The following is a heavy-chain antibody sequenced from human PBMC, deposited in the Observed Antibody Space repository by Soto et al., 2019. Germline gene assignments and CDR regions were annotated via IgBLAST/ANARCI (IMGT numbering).Heavy chain of an antibody. CDR3: ARDLREPHVPDSSGHL. D-gene: IGHD3-22*01. V-gene: IGHV4-31*03. J-gene: IGHJ5*02. CDR1: GGSISSGGYY. CDR2: IYYSGST. Sequence: QVQLQESGPGLVKPSQTLSLTCTVSGGSISSGGYYWSWIRQHPGKGLEWIGYIYYSGSTYYNPSLKSRVTISVDTSKNQSALKLSSVTAADTAVYYCARDLREPHVPDSSGHLWGQGTLVTVSS.